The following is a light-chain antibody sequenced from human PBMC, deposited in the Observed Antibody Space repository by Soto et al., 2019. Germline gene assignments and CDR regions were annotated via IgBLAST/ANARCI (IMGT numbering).Light chain of an antibody. V-gene: IGLV2-14*02. CDR2: EDS. J-gene: IGLJ2*01. CDR1: SSDVGSYNL. Sequence: QSALTQPASVSGSPGQSITISCTGTSSDVGSYNLVSWYQQHPGKAPKLMIYEDSKRPSGVSDRFSGSKSGNTASLTISGLQAEDEADYYCSSYTSSSAPHVVFGGGTKLTVL. CDR3: SSYTSSSAPHVV.